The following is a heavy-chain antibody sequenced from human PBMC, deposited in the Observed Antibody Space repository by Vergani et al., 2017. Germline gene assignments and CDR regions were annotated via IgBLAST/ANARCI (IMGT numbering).Heavy chain of an antibody. J-gene: IGHJ5*02. CDR3: GRKQSPASLMDKPIDI. CDR2: ISDGGETK. D-gene: IGHD1/OR15-1a*01. V-gene: IGHV3-11*01. Sequence: QVQLVASGGGLVRTGGSLRLSCAASGFIFSDYYMTWIRQTPGKGLEWLGHISDGGETKMYAESLKGRFTVSRDNTKNLLILQMKTLKVDDTATYYCGRKQSPASLMDKPIDIWGQGTLVTVSS. CDR1: GFIFSDYY.